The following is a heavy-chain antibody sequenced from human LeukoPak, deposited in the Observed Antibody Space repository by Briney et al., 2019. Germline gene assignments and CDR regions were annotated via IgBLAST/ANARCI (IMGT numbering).Heavy chain of an antibody. CDR2: IKSKTDGCTT. J-gene: IGHJ5*02. CDR1: NAX. D-gene: IGHD5-18*01. Sequence: NAXMSXVRQAPGEGLEWVGRIKSKTDGCTTDYAAPVKGRFTISRDDSKNTLYLQMNSLKTEDTAVYYCTTEVDTAMVAWGQGTLVTVSS. V-gene: IGHV3-15*01. CDR3: TTEVDTAMVA.